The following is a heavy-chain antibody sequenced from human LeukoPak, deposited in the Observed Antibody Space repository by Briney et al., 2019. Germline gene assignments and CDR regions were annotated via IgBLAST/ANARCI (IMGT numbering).Heavy chain of an antibody. CDR3: ARGSRLGVVERDAFDI. Sequence: GGSLRLSCAACGFTFSSYDMHWVRQATGKGLEWVSAIGTAGDTYYPGSVKGQFTISRENAKNSLYLQMNSLRAGDTAVYYCARGSRLGVVERDAFDIWGQGTMVTVSS. D-gene: IGHD3-3*01. J-gene: IGHJ3*02. V-gene: IGHV3-13*03. CDR2: IGTAGDT. CDR1: GFTFSSYD.